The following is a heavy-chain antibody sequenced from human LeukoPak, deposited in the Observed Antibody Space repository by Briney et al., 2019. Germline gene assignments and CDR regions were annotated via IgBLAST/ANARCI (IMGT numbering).Heavy chain of an antibody. V-gene: IGHV1-69*05. Sequence: SVKVSCKASGGTFSSYAISWVRQAPGQGLEWMGGIIPIFGTVNYAQKFQGRVTITTDESTSTAYMELSSLRSEDTAVYYCARGPRFWSGYLGAYYYYMDVWGKGTTVTVSS. CDR2: IIPIFGTV. CDR1: GGTFSSYA. J-gene: IGHJ6*03. D-gene: IGHD3-3*01. CDR3: ARGPRFWSGYLGAYYYYMDV.